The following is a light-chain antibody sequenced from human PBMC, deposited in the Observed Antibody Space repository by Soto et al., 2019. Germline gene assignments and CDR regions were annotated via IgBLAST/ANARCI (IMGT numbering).Light chain of an antibody. CDR3: QQYGSSPGT. V-gene: IGKV3-20*01. CDR2: GAS. CDR1: QSVTSRY. Sequence: EIVLTQSPGTLSLSPGERATLSCRAIQSVTSRYLAWYQQKPGQAPRLLIFGASIRDTGIPDRFSGSGSGTDFTLTISRLEPEDFAVYYCQQYGSSPGTFGQGTK. J-gene: IGKJ1*01.